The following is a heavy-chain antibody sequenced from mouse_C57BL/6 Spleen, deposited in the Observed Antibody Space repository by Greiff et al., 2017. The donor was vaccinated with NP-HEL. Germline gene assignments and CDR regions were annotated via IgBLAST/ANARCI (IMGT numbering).Heavy chain of an antibody. CDR1: GYAFSSSW. Sequence: QVHVKQSGPELVKPGASVKISCKASGYAFSSSWMNWVKQRPGKGLEWIGRIYPGDGDTNYNGKFKGKATLTADKSSSTAYMQLSSLTSEDSAVYFCARPHLDSSGYAWFAYWGQGTLVTVSA. CDR3: ARPHLDSSGYAWFAY. V-gene: IGHV1-82*01. D-gene: IGHD3-2*02. CDR2: IYPGDGDT. J-gene: IGHJ3*01.